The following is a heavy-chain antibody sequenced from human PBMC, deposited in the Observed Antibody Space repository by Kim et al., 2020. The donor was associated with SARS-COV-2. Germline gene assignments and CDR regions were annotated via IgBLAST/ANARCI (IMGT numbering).Heavy chain of an antibody. CDR1: GYSFTSYW. CDR3: ATTRYSGYDWGDY. Sequence: GESLKISCKGSGYSFTSYWISWVRQMPGKGLEWMGRIDPSDSYTNYSPSFQGHVTISADKSISTAYLQWSSLKASDTAMYYCATTRYSGYDWGDYWGQGTLVTVSS. V-gene: IGHV5-10-1*01. J-gene: IGHJ4*02. D-gene: IGHD5-12*01. CDR2: IDPSDSYT.